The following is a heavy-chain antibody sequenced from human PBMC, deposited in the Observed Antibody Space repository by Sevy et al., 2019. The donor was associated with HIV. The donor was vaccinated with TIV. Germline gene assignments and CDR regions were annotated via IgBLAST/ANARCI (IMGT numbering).Heavy chain of an antibody. V-gene: IGHV3-30*02. J-gene: IGHJ3*02. Sequence: GGSLRLSCTASGFTFSNHAMHWVRQGPGKGPEWVAFIRNDGSHEYYADSVEGRFTISRDNCKNTLYLQMNSLRPEDTAVYYCARDRKVLLVVYAIPFDAFDIWGQGTMVTVSS. CDR1: GFTFSNHA. D-gene: IGHD2-8*02. CDR2: IRNDGSHE. CDR3: ARDRKVLLVVYAIPFDAFDI.